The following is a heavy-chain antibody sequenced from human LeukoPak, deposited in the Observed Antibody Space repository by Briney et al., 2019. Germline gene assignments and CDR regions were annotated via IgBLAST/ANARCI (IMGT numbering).Heavy chain of an antibody. CDR1: GFTVSSNY. Sequence: PGGSLRLSCAASGFTVSSNYMSWVRQAPGKGLEWVSVIYSGGSTYYADSVKGRFTISGDNSKNTLYLQMNSLRAEDTAVYCCARDRKDSHFDYWGQGTLVTVSS. D-gene: IGHD1-14*01. CDR2: IYSGGST. CDR3: ARDRKDSHFDY. J-gene: IGHJ4*02. V-gene: IGHV3-53*01.